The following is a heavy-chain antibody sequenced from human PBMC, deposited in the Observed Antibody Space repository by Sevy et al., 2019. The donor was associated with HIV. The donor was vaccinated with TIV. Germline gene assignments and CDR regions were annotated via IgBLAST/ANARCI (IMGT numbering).Heavy chain of an antibody. D-gene: IGHD3-22*01. CDR3: ARGPNGSGYYSVDQSFDY. CDR1: GGSISSGSYY. V-gene: IGHV4-61*02. J-gene: IGHJ4*02. CDR2: FYTSGST. Sequence: SKTLSLTCTVSGGSISSGSYYWSWIRQPAGKGLEWIGRFYTSGSTDYNPSLKSRVIMSVDPSKNQFSLKLRSVIAADTAVYYCARGPNGSGYYSVDQSFDYWGQGTLVTVSS.